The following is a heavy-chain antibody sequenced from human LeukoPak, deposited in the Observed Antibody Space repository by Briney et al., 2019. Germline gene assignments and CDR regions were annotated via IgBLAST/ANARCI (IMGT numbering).Heavy chain of an antibody. Sequence: SETLCLTCTASGVSISSHYWSWIRQPPGKGLEWIGYIYYSGSANYNLSLKSRVTISVDTSKNQFSLQLSTVTAADTAVYYCARVLGAGYINYYYYMDVWGKGTTVTVSS. J-gene: IGHJ6*03. D-gene: IGHD5-24*01. CDR2: IYYSGSA. V-gene: IGHV4-59*11. CDR3: ARVLGAGYINYYYYMDV. CDR1: GVSISSHY.